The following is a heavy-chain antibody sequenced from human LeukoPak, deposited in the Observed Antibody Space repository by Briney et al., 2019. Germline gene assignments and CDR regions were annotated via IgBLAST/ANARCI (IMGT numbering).Heavy chain of an antibody. V-gene: IGHV1-2*06. CDR3: ARDQIRAYYYGMDV. CDR2: INPNSGGT. CDR1: GYTFTGYY. J-gene: IGHJ6*02. Sequence: GASVKVSCKASGYTFTGYYMHWVRQAPGQGLEWMGRINPNSGGTNYAQKFQGRVTMTRDTSISTAYMELSRLRSDDTAVYYCARDQIRAYYYGMDVWGQGTTVTVSS. D-gene: IGHD3-10*01.